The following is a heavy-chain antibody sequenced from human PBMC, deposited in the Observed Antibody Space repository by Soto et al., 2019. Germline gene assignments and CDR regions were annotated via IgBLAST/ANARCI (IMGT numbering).Heavy chain of an antibody. CDR1: GFTFSSYG. D-gene: IGHD3-22*01. CDR2: IWYDGSNK. Sequence: QVQLVESGGGVVQPGRSLRLSCAASGFTFSSYGMHWVRQAPGKGLEWVAVIWYDGSNKYYADSVKGRFTISRDNSKNTMYLQMNRPRAEDTAVYYGGRARVSYDRGNWFDPWGQGTLVTVSS. CDR3: GRARVSYDRGNWFDP. J-gene: IGHJ5*02. V-gene: IGHV3-33*01.